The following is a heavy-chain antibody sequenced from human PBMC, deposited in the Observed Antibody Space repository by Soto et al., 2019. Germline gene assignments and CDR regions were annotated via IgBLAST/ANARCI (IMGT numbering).Heavy chain of an antibody. Sequence: GGSLRLSCAASGFTFSSYAMSWVRQAPGKGLEWVSAISGSGGSTYYADSVKGRFTISRDNSKNTLYLQMNSLRAEDTAVYYCANPEKYCTNGVCYGDFDYWGQGTLVTVSS. CDR2: ISGSGGST. J-gene: IGHJ4*02. CDR3: ANPEKYCTNGVCYGDFDY. D-gene: IGHD2-8*01. CDR1: GFTFSSYA. V-gene: IGHV3-23*01.